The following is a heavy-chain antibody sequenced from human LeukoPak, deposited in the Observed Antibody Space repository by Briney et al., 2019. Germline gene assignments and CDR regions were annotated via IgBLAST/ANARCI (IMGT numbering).Heavy chain of an antibody. CDR1: GYSFTSYW. Sequence: PGESLQFSCQGSGYSFTSYWIGWVRHMPGKGREWMGIIFPGDSDTRYSPSFQGRVTISADKSISTSHLQWTSRKASDTAMYYCARQNDHYFYIDVWGKGTTVTVSS. J-gene: IGHJ6*03. V-gene: IGHV5-51*01. D-gene: IGHD1-1*01. CDR3: ARQNDHYFYIDV. CDR2: IFPGDSDT.